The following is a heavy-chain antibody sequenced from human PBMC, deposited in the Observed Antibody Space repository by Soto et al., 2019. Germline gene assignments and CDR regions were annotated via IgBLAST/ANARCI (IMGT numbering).Heavy chain of an antibody. CDR1: GGSISRSGNYY. D-gene: IGHD2-21*02. J-gene: IGHJ4*02. CDR2: IYYSGST. CDR3: ARGGWHGGDWYVDY. Sequence: PSETLSLTCAVSGGSISRSGNYYWSWSRQPPGKGLEWIGFIYYSGSTYYNPSLRSRLTISVDTSKNQFSLDLTSMTAADTAMYYCARGGWHGGDWYVDYWGQGTLVTVSS. V-gene: IGHV4-30-4*01.